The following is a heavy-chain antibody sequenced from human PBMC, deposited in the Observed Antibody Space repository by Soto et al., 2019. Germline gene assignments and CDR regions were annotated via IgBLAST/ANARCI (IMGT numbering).Heavy chain of an antibody. D-gene: IGHD3-22*01. Sequence: GALRLSCAASGFTVSSNYMSWVRQAPGKGLEWVSVIYSGGSTYYADSVKGRFTISRDNSKNTLYLQMNSLRAEDTAVYYCARVGDSSGYSNYYYYGMDVWGQGTTVTVSS. CDR3: ARVGDSSGYSNYYYYGMDV. CDR1: GFTVSSNY. V-gene: IGHV3-53*01. CDR2: IYSGGST. J-gene: IGHJ6*02.